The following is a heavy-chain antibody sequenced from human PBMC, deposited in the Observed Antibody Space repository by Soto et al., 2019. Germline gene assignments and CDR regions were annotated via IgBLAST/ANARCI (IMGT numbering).Heavy chain of an antibody. Sequence: ASVKVSCKASGYGFSNYAIHWVRQAPGERLEWMGWINTGHGKTEYSQKFQGRVTMTRDTSATTAYMELSSLRSEDTAVYYCAISFHHYTSRWNALDYWGQGTLVTVSS. CDR1: GYGFSNYA. V-gene: IGHV1-3*04. D-gene: IGHD1-1*01. CDR2: INTGHGKT. CDR3: AISFHHYTSRWNALDY. J-gene: IGHJ4*02.